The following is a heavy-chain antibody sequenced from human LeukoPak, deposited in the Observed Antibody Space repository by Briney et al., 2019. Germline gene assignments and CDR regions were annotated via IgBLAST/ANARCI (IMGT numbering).Heavy chain of an antibody. V-gene: IGHV3-53*01. J-gene: IGHJ4*02. CDR1: DFPVSDNY. Sequence: PGGSLRLSCVISDFPVSDNYMSWVSQAPGRGLEWVSVISNYGVTHYADSVKGRFTISRDDSNDTVFLQMSSLRPEDTAVYYCGASGSYYTPSYYWGQGTLVTVSS. CDR3: GASGSYYTPSYY. CDR2: ISNYGVT. D-gene: IGHD3-10*01.